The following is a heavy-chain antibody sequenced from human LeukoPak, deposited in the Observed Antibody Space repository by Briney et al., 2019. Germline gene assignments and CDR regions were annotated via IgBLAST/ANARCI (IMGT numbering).Heavy chain of an antibody. Sequence: ASVKVSCKVSGYTLTELSMHWVRQAPGKGLEWMGGFDPEDGETIYAQKFQGRVTMTEDTSTDTAYMELSSLRSEDTAVYYCARHSGGTYYVNFDPWGQGTLVTVSS. CDR1: GYTLTELS. V-gene: IGHV1-24*01. CDR2: FDPEDGET. CDR3: ARHSGGTYYVNFDP. J-gene: IGHJ5*02. D-gene: IGHD1-26*01.